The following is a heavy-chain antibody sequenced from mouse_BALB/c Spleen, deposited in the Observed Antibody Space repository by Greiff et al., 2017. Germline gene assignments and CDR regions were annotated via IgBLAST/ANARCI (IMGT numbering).Heavy chain of an antibody. CDR1: GFSLTSYG. V-gene: IGHV2-9*02. D-gene: IGHD4-1*01. Sequence: VKLVESGPGLVAPSQSLSITCTVSGFSLTSYGVHWVRQPPGKGLEWLGVIWAGGSTNYNSALMSRLSISKDNSKSQVFLKMNSLQTDDTAMYYCARDGTDAMDYWGQGTSVTVSS. CDR3: ARDGTDAMDY. J-gene: IGHJ4*01. CDR2: IWAGGST.